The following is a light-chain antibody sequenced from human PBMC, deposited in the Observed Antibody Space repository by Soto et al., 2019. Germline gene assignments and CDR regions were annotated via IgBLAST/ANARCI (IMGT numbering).Light chain of an antibody. Sequence: DIQMTQSPSTLSTSIGDRVTITCRASQNITRWLAWYQQKPGKAPKLLIYQASTLESGVPSRFSGSGSGTEFSLTISSLQPDDFATYYCQQFKNYPLTLGGGTKVDIK. V-gene: IGKV1-5*03. J-gene: IGKJ4*01. CDR3: QQFKNYPLT. CDR1: QNITRW. CDR2: QAS.